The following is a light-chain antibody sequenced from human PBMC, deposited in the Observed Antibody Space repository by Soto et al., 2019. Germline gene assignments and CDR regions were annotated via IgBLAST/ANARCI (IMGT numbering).Light chain of an antibody. CDR2: DAS. Sequence: VVLTQSPATLSLSPGERATVSCRASQSVSSYLAWYQQKPGQAPRLLIYDASNRATGIPARFSGSGSGTDFTLTISSLEPEDFAVYYCHQRSNWPLTFAGGTRVDIK. V-gene: IGKV3-11*01. J-gene: IGKJ4*01. CDR1: QSVSSY. CDR3: HQRSNWPLT.